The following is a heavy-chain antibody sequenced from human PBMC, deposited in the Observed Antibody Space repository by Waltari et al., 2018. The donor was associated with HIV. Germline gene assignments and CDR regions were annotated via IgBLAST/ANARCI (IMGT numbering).Heavy chain of an antibody. V-gene: IGHV3-53*01. J-gene: IGHJ6*02. CDR3: ARDPRSSGYYGMDV. CDR1: GFTTGPNY. CDR2: IYSGGSR. Sequence: EVQLVASGGGLIEPGGSLRVSCTPSGFTTGPNYMRWVSQAPGKGLGWVSVIYSGGSRYYADSVKGRFIISRDNSKNTVSLHMNSLRAEDTAVYYCARDPRSSGYYGMDVWGQGIKVTVSS. D-gene: IGHD1-26*01.